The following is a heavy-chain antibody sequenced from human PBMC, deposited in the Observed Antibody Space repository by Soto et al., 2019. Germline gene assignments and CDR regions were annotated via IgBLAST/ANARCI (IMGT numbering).Heavy chain of an antibody. Sequence: ASVKVSCKASGYTFTSYDINWVRQATGQGLEWMGRMNPNSGNTGYAQKFQGRVTMTRNTSISTAYMELSSLRSEDTAVYYCARGYEGHYDFWRFDPWGQGTLVTVSS. D-gene: IGHD3-3*01. J-gene: IGHJ5*02. CDR2: MNPNSGNT. CDR3: ARGYEGHYDFWRFDP. V-gene: IGHV1-8*01. CDR1: GYTFTSYD.